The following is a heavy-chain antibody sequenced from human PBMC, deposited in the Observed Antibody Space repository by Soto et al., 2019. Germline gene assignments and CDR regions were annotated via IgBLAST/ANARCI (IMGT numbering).Heavy chain of an antibody. CDR2: IYYSGST. CDR3: ARHPTVVTGFDY. Sequence: SETLSLTCTVSGGSISSGGYYWSWIRQHPGKGLEWIGYIYYSGSTYYNPSLKSRVTISVDTSKNQFSLKLSSVTAAVTAVYYCARHPTVVTGFDYWGQGTLVTVSS. V-gene: IGHV4-31*03. D-gene: IGHD4-17*01. J-gene: IGHJ4*02. CDR1: GGSISSGGYY.